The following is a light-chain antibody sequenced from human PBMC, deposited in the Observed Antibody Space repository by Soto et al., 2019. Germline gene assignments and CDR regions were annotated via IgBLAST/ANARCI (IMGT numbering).Light chain of an antibody. J-gene: IGKJ5*01. CDR2: DSS. CDR3: QQYDTLPLT. Sequence: IQRTQSPSSLSASVGDRVTIICQASQDITNYLNWYQQKPGKAPNLLIHDSSNLETGVPSRFSGSGTGTYFSFTISSLQPEDIATYYCQQYDTLPLTFGQGTRLEIK. CDR1: QDITNY. V-gene: IGKV1-33*01.